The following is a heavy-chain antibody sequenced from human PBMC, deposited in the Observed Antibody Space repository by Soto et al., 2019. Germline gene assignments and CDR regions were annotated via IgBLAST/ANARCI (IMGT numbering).Heavy chain of an antibody. CDR3: ARDAVAVNGLWAGSAP. J-gene: IGHJ5*02. Sequence: GGSLRLSCVASGFTFSNYAMSWVRQAPGKGLEWVSSIHGSGGATYYADSVKGRFTISRDDSKNTLYLQMNSLRVEDTAVYYCARDAVAVNGLWAGSAPWGQGTLVPVSS. V-gene: IGHV3-23*01. CDR1: GFTFSNYA. D-gene: IGHD6-19*01. CDR2: IHGSGGAT.